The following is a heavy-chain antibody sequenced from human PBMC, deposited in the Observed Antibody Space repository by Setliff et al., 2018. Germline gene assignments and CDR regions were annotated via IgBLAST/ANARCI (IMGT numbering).Heavy chain of an antibody. Sequence: LSLTCAVSGFSISSGYYWGWIRQPPGKGLEWIVNIHHSGKAYYNPSLKSRVTMSVDTSKNHVSLRLSSVTAADTAVYYCARAHTWSLPNDNSGYPGWFDPWGQGTLVTVSS. V-gene: IGHV4-38-2*01. CDR2: IHHSGKA. J-gene: IGHJ5*02. D-gene: IGHD3-22*01. CDR1: GFSISSGYY. CDR3: ARAHTWSLPNDNSGYPGWFDP.